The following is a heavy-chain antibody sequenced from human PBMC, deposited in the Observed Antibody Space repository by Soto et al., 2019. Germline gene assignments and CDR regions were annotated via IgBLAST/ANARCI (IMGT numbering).Heavy chain of an antibody. D-gene: IGHD1-26*01. Sequence: VASVKVSCKASGYKFINYGISWVRQAPGQGLEWMGWISTNNGNTNYGQKFQGRMSMTTDTSTSTAYMELRSLRSDDTAIYYCATELVIGWFDPWGPGTQVTVSS. CDR1: GYKFINYG. CDR3: ATELVIGWFDP. J-gene: IGHJ5*02. CDR2: ISTNNGNT. V-gene: IGHV1-18*01.